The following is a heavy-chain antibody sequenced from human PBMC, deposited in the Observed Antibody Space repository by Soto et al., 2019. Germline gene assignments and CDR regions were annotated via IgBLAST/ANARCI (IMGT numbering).Heavy chain of an antibody. D-gene: IGHD2-15*01. CDR1: GGTFSSYA. Sequence: QVQLVQSGAEVKKPGSSVKVSCKASGGTFSSYAISWVRQAPGQGLEWMGGIIPIFGTANYAQKFQGRVTITADESTSKAYMELSILRSEDTAVYYCARVTNSDCSGGSCYGKYYFDYWGQGTLVTVSS. CDR2: IIPIFGTA. J-gene: IGHJ4*02. CDR3: ARVTNSDCSGGSCYGKYYFDY. V-gene: IGHV1-69*12.